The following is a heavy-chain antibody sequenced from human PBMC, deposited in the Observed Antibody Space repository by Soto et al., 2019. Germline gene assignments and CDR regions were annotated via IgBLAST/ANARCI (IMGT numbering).Heavy chain of an antibody. D-gene: IGHD6-19*01. V-gene: IGHV4-31*03. CDR3: ARVRYSSGWYFDY. CDR2: IYYSGST. J-gene: IGHJ4*02. CDR1: GGSISSGGYY. Sequence: QVQLQESGPGLVKPSQTLSLTCTVSGGSISSGGYYWSWIRQHPGKGLEWIGYIYYSGSTYYNPSLKSRVTISVATSENQFSVKLSSVTAADTAVYYCARVRYSSGWYFDYWGQGTLVTVSS.